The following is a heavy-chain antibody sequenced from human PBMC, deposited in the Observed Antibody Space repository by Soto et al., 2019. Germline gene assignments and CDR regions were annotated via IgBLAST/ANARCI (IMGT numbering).Heavy chain of an antibody. CDR2: IYYSGST. V-gene: IGHV4-31*03. CDR1: GGSISSGGYY. CDR3: ARVDSSGWRYYFDY. Sequence: QVQLQESGPGLVKPSQTLSLTCTVSGGSISSGGYYWSWIRQHPGKGLEWIGYIYYSGSTYYNPFLKSRVTISVDTSKNQFSLKLSSVTAADTAVYYCARVDSSGWRYYFDYWGQGTLVTVSS. D-gene: IGHD6-19*01. J-gene: IGHJ4*02.